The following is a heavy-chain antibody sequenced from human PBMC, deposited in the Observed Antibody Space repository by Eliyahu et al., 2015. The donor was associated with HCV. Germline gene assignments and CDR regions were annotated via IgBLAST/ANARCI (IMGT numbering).Heavy chain of an antibody. CDR3: ASGGGGIAVTGTGGWFDP. CDR1: GXXLTTYY. V-gene: IGHV4-59*01. CDR2: IQYSGST. Sequence: QVQLQESGPGLVKPSETLSLXXTVXGXXLTTYYWXWXRQPPGKGLEWIGYIQYSGSTNYNPSPKSRVTISLDTSKNQFSLNLTSVTAADTAMYYCASGGGGIAVTGTGGWFDPWGQGTLVTVSS. J-gene: IGHJ5*02. D-gene: IGHD6-19*01.